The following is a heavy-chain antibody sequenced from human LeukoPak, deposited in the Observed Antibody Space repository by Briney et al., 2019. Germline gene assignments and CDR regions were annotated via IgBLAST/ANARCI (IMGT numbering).Heavy chain of an antibody. CDR2: IYSGGST. CDR3: AKSHYYGDWYFDL. Sequence: GSLRLSCAASGFTVSSNYMSWVRQAPGKGLEWVSVIYSGGSTYYADSVKGRFTISRDNSKNTLYLQMNSLRAEDTAVYYCAKSHYYGDWYFDLWGRGTLVIVSS. CDR1: GFTVSSNY. D-gene: IGHD3-10*01. J-gene: IGHJ2*01. V-gene: IGHV3-53*01.